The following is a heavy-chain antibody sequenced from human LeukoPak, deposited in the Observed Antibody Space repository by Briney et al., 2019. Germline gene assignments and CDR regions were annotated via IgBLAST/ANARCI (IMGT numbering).Heavy chain of an antibody. J-gene: IGHJ3*01. CDR1: GDSMNNHIYY. D-gene: IGHD6-19*01. CDR3: ARLKALAGHRGAFDV. Sequence: SETLSLTCTVSGDSMNNHIYYWDWIRQPPGKGLEWIGTVYYNGNTYYRPSLKSRVTISVDTSNNHFSLHLSSVNAADTAVYYCARLKALAGHRGAFDVWSQGALVTVSS. CDR2: VYYNGNT. V-gene: IGHV4-39*01.